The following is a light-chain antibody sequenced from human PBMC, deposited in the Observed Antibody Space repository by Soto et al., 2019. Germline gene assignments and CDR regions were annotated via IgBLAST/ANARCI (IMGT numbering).Light chain of an antibody. CDR1: QSVSSK. J-gene: IGKJ3*01. CDR2: GAS. CDR3: QQYDNWPLT. V-gene: IGKV3-15*01. Sequence: EVVMTQSPATLSVSPGEGATLSCRASQSVSSKLAWYQQKPGQAPRLRIYGASTSATGIPARFSGSESGTEFALTISSLQSEDFAVYYYQQYDNWPLTFGPGTKVDIK.